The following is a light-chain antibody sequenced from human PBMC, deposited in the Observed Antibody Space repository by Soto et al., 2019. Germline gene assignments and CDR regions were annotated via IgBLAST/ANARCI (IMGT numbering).Light chain of an antibody. V-gene: IGLV2-14*01. Sequence: QSVLTQPASVSGSPGQSITIPCTGSSNGIGDYNYVSWYQQHPGKAPQLLIFEVYNRPAGVSNRFSGSKSGNTASLTISGLQPGDEGDYYCSSYSSSNTLYVFGGGTKVTVL. CDR1: SNGIGDYNY. CDR2: EVY. CDR3: SSYSSSNTLYV. J-gene: IGLJ1*01.